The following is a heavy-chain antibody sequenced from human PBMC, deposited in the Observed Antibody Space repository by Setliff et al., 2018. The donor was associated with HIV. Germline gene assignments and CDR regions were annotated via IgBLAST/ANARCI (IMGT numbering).Heavy chain of an antibody. CDR1: GFTFNTYA. CDR3: AKDGISGGAYPPYYFDY. CDR2: ISGSGGST. Sequence: PGGSLRLSCAASGFTFNTYAMSWVRQAPGKGLEWVSVISGSGGSTFYADSVKGRFTISRDNSKNTLYLQMNRLRVEDTAVYYCAKDGISGGAYPPYYFDYWGHGTLVT. D-gene: IGHD2-15*01. V-gene: IGHV3-23*01. J-gene: IGHJ4*01.